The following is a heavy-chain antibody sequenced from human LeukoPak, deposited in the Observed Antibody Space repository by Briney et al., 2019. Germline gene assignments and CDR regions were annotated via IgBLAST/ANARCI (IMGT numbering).Heavy chain of an antibody. Sequence: GGSLRLSCAASGFTFSSYGMHWVRQAPGKGLEWVAVIWYGGSNKYYADSVKGRFTISRDNSKNTLYLQMNSLRAEDTAVYYCAAQLVLGAFDIWGQGTMVTVSS. V-gene: IGHV3-33*08. J-gene: IGHJ3*02. CDR3: AAQLVLGAFDI. D-gene: IGHD6-13*01. CDR1: GFTFSSYG. CDR2: IWYGGSNK.